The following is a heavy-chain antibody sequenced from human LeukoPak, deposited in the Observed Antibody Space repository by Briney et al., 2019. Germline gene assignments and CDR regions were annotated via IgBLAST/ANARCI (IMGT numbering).Heavy chain of an antibody. D-gene: IGHD6-19*01. CDR3: ASPAVAGTGPN. CDR2: IRYDGSDE. Sequence: PGGSLRLSCAASGFTFSSFGMHWVRQGPGKGLDWVAFIRYDGSDEYYADSVKGRFAISRDNPKNTLYLQMNGLRVEDTAVYYCASPAVAGTGPNWGQATLVTVSS. V-gene: IGHV3-30*02. CDR1: GFTFSSFG. J-gene: IGHJ1*01.